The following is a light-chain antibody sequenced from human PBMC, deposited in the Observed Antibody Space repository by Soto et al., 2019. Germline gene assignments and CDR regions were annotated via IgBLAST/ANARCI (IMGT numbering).Light chain of an antibody. CDR2: GAS. CDR3: QQYGGSPRT. V-gene: IGKV3-20*01. J-gene: IGKJ1*01. Sequence: EIVLTQSPGTLSLSPGERATLSCRASQSINNNYLAWYQQTRGQAPRILIYGASSRATGIPDRFSGSGSGTSFTLTIRRLKTEDFAVYYCQQYGGSPRTFGQGTKVEIE. CDR1: QSINNNY.